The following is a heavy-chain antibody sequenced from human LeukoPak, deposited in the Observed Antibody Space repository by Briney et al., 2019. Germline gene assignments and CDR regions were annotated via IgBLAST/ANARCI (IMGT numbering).Heavy chain of an antibody. CDR1: GYTFTIYA. CDR2: INGGSGNT. Sequence: ASVTVSCTASGYTFTIYAMHWLRQAPGQRLDWMGWINGGSGNTKYSPEFQGRVTITRDTSASTAYMELSSLRSEDTAVYYCANPRYDSSGYYYVDWGQGTLVTVSS. D-gene: IGHD3-22*01. CDR3: ANPRYDSSGYYYVD. J-gene: IGHJ4*02. V-gene: IGHV1-3*01.